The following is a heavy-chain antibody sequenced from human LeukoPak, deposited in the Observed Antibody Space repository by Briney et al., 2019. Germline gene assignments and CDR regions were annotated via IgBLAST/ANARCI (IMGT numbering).Heavy chain of an antibody. V-gene: IGHV4-30-4*08. CDR1: GGSISSGDYY. CDR3: ARVRLLWFGEPGTVDY. D-gene: IGHD3-10*01. CDR2: IYYSGST. Sequence: SETLSLTCTVSGGSISSGDYYWSWIRQPPGKGLEWIGYIYYSGSTYYNPSLKSRATISVDTSKNQFSLKLSSVTAADTAVYYCARVRLLWFGEPGTVDYWGQGTLVTVSS. J-gene: IGHJ4*02.